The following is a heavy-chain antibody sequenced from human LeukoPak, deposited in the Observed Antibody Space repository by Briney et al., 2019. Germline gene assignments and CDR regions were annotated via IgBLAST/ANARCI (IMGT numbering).Heavy chain of an antibody. CDR3: ARVMDSSGWYYFDY. CDR2: IYSAGST. V-gene: IGHV3-53*04. CDR1: GFTVTSNY. Sequence: GGSLRLSCAVSGFTVTSNYMNWVRQAPGKGLEWVSVIYSAGSTYYADSMKGRFTISRHNSKNTLYLQMNSLRAEDTAVYYCARVMDSSGWYYFDYWGQGTLVTVSS. D-gene: IGHD6-19*01. J-gene: IGHJ4*02.